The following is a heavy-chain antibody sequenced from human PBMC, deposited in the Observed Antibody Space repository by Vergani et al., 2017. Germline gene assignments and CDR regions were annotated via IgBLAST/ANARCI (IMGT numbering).Heavy chain of an antibody. CDR1: GFTFSSYA. J-gene: IGHJ6*03. Sequence: EVQLLESGGGLVQPGGSLRLSCAASGFTFSSYAMSWVRQAPGKGLEWVSAISGSGGSTYYADSLKGRFTISRDNAKNSLYLQMNSLRAEDTALYYCAKDKRSGRGYYYYMDFWGKGTTVTVSS. D-gene: IGHD3-10*01. CDR3: AKDKRSGRGYYYYMDF. V-gene: IGHV3-23*01. CDR2: ISGSGGST.